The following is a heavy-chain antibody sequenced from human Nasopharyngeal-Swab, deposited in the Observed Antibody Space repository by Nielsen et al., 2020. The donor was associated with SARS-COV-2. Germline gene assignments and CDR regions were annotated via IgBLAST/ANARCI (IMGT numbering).Heavy chain of an antibody. Sequence: SETLSLTCTVSGGSISSYYWSWIRQPPGKGLEWIGYIYYSGSTNYNPSLKSRVTISVDTSKNQFSLKLSSVTAAGTAVYYCARHVSTTIFGVVIISYFDYWGQGTLVTVSS. CDR2: IYYSGST. CDR1: GGSISSYY. V-gene: IGHV4-59*08. D-gene: IGHD3-3*01. J-gene: IGHJ4*02. CDR3: ARHVSTTIFGVVIISYFDY.